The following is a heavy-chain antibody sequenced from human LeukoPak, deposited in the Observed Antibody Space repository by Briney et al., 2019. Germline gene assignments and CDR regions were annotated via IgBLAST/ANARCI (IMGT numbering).Heavy chain of an antibody. V-gene: IGHV4-59*08. CDR2: VYYSGST. CDR3: ARAASDYDILTGYIPAPFDY. J-gene: IGHJ4*02. D-gene: IGHD3-9*01. CDR1: NGSITSHY. Sequence: PSETLSLTCTVSNGSITSHYWSWIRQSPGQGPEWIGYVYYSGSTSYNPSLKSRVTVSMDTSKKQFSLIMKSVTGADTAVYFCARAASDYDILTGYIPAPFDYWGQGTLVTVSS.